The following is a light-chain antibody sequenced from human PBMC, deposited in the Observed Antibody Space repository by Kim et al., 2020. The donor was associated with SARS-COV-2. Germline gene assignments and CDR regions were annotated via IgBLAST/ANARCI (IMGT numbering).Light chain of an antibody. CDR3: QVWDSTTDHRVV. CDR2: YDS. V-gene: IGLV3-21*04. Sequence: PGKTASVSCGGNSIGSKGVHWYQRKSGQAPVLVIYYDSDRPSGIPERFSGSNSGNTATLTISRVEAGDEADYYCQVWDSTTDHRVVFGGGTQLTVL. CDR1: SIGSKG. J-gene: IGLJ2*01.